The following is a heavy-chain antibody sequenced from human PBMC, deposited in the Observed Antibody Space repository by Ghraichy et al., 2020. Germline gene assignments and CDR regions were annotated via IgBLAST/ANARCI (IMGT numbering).Heavy chain of an antibody. J-gene: IGHJ4*02. CDR3: ARDHYGDYYFDY. CDR1: GFTFNFYW. V-gene: IGHV3-74*01. CDR2: INNDGSST. D-gene: IGHD4-17*01. Sequence: GGSQRLSCAASGFTFNFYWMHWVRQAPGKGLVWVSRINNDGSSTSYADSVKGRFTISRDNAKNTLYLQMNSLRAEDTAVYYCARDHYGDYYFDYWGQGTLVTVSS.